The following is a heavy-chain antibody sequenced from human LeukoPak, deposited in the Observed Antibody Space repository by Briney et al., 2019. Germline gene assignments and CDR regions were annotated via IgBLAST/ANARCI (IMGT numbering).Heavy chain of an antibody. J-gene: IGHJ4*02. CDR1: GFTFSSYW. D-gene: IGHD4-17*01. V-gene: IGHV3-7*01. CDR2: IKDDGTEK. CDR3: TRERLYGASALDY. Sequence: GGSLRLSCAASGFTFSSYWMTWVRQAPGKGLERVAQIKDDGTEKFYLDSLRGRFTISRDNSKDSLYLDINSLRAEDTAVYYCTRERLYGASALDYWGQGTVVTVSS.